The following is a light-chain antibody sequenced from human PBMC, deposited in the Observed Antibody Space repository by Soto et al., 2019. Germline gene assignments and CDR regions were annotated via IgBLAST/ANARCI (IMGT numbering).Light chain of an antibody. CDR2: EVR. J-gene: IGLJ2*01. Sequence: QSALTQPPFVSGSPGQSVTISCTGTSSDIGGYNFVSWYQQHPGKAPKLLISEVRQRPSGVSDRFSGSKSGNTASLTVSGLQAEDEADYYCSSYASSNTLVFGGGTKLTVL. CDR3: SSYASSNTLV. V-gene: IGLV2-8*01. CDR1: SSDIGGYNF.